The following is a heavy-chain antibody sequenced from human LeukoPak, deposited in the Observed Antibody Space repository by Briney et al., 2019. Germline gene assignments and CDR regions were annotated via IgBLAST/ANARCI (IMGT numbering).Heavy chain of an antibody. D-gene: IGHD6-19*01. CDR2: IYYSGST. CDR3: ATHGLAGNYMDV. Sequence: PSETLSLTCTVSGGSISSSSYYWGWIRQPPGKGLEWIGSIYYSGSTYYNPSLKSRVTISVDRSKNQFSLKLSSVTAADTAVYYCATHGLAGNYMDVWGKGTTVTVSS. CDR1: GGSISSSSYY. J-gene: IGHJ6*03. V-gene: IGHV4-39*07.